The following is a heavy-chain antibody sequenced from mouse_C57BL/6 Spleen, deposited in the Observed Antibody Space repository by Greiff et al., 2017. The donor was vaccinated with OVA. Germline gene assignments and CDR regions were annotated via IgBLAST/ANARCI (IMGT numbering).Heavy chain of an antibody. J-gene: IGHJ1*03. CDR3: AMQYDYDWYFDV. CDR2: ISSGSSTI. V-gene: IGHV5-17*01. D-gene: IGHD2-4*01. Sequence: EVKLMESGGGLVKPGGSLKLSCAASGFTFSDYGMHWVRQAPEKGLEWVAYISSGSSTIYYADTVKGRFTISRDNAKNTLFLQMTSLRTEDTAMYYCAMQYDYDWYFDVWGTGTTVTVSS. CDR1: GFTFSDYG.